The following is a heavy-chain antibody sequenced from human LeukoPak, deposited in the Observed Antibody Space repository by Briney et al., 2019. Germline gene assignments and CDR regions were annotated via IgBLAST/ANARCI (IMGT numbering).Heavy chain of an antibody. J-gene: IGHJ3*02. V-gene: IGHV1-18*01. CDR2: ISAYNGNT. CDR3: ARDRGGRGYYDSSGYYRDAFDI. Sequence: ASVKVSCTASGYTFTSYGISWVRQAPGQGLEWMGWISAYNGNTNYAQKLQGRVTMTTDTSTSTAYMELRSLRSDDTAVYYCARDRGGRGYYDSSGYYRDAFDIWGQGTMVTVSS. CDR1: GYTFTSYG. D-gene: IGHD3-22*01.